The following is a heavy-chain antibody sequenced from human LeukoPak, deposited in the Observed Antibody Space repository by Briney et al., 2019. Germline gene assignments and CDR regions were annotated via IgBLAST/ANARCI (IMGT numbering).Heavy chain of an antibody. CDR1: GFTFSSYT. CDR2: ISSSGSTI. V-gene: IGHV3-48*04. Sequence: GGSLRLSCAASGFTFSSYTMNWVRQPPGKGLEWVSYISSSGSTIYYADSVKGRFTISRDNAKNSLYLQMNSLRAEDTAVYYCASRIAARSHLSDYWGQGTLVTVSS. J-gene: IGHJ4*02. D-gene: IGHD6-6*01. CDR3: ASRIAARSHLSDY.